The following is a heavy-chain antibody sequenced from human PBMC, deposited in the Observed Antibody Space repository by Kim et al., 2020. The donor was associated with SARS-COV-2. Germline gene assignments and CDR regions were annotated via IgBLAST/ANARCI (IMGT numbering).Heavy chain of an antibody. CDR1: GYTFTSYG. CDR3: AREFTTILTGYHGGNGY. D-gene: IGHD3-9*01. J-gene: IGHJ4*02. CDR2: ISAYNGNT. Sequence: ASVKVSCKASGYTFTSYGISWVRQAPGQGLEWMGWISAYNGNTNYAQKLQGRVTMTTDTSTSTAYMELRSLRSDDTAVYYCAREFTTILTGYHGGNGYWGQGTLVTVSS. V-gene: IGHV1-18*04.